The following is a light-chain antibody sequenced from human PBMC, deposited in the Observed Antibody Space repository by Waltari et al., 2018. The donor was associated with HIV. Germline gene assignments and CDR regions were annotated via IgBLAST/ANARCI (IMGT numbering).Light chain of an antibody. J-gene: IGLJ2*01. V-gene: IGLV2-14*03. Sequence: QSALTQPASVSGSPGQSITIPCTGTSRDVAGYNFVSWYQHHPGKAPKLMIYDVSNRPSEVSNRFSGSKSGNTASLTISGLQAEDEADYYCNSYTTSSTLHVVFGGGTKLTVL. CDR1: SRDVAGYNF. CDR2: DVS. CDR3: NSYTTSSTLHVV.